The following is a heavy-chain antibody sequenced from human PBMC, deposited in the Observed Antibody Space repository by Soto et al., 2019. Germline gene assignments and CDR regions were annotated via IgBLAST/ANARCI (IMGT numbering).Heavy chain of an antibody. CDR3: ARDRGYDSSCYYSTYGMDV. V-gene: IGHV4-59*12. J-gene: IGHJ6*02. Sequence: SETLSLTCTVSGGSISSYYLSWIRQPPGKGLEWIGYIYYSGSTNYNPSLKSRVTISVDTSKNQFSLKLSSVTAADTAVYYCARDRGYDSSCYYSTYGMDVWGQGTTVTVSS. D-gene: IGHD3-22*01. CDR1: GGSISSYY. CDR2: IYYSGST.